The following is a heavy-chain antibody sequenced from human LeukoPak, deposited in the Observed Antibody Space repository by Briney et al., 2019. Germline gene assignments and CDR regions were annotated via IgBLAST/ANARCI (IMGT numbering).Heavy chain of an antibody. CDR1: GYTFTSYD. CDR2: MNPNSGNT. V-gene: IGHV1-8*03. CDR3: ARGGAPYGSGSYYNGLDY. D-gene: IGHD3-10*01. Sequence: ASVKVSCKAPGYTFTSYDINWVRQAPGQGLEWMGWMNPNSGNTGYAQKFQGRVTITRNTSISTAYMELSSLRSEDTAVYYCARGGAPYGSGSYYNGLDYWGQGTLVTVSS. J-gene: IGHJ4*02.